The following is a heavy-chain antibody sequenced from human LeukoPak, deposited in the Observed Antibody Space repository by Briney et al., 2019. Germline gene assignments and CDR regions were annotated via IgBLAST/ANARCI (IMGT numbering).Heavy chain of an antibody. CDR2: ISWDGGST. CDR3: AKDIIGVRGANFHFDY. Sequence: GGSLRLSCAASGFTFSYYSMNWVRQAPGKGLEWVSLISWDGGSTYYADSVKGRFTISRDNSKNSLYLQMNSLRTEDTALYYCAKDIIGVRGANFHFDYWGQGTLVTVSS. J-gene: IGHJ4*02. D-gene: IGHD3-10*01. V-gene: IGHV3-43*01. CDR1: GFTFSYYS.